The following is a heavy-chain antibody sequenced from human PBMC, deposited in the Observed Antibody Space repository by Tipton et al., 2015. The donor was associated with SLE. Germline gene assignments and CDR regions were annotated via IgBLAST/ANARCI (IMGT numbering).Heavy chain of an antibody. V-gene: IGHV4-61*01. J-gene: IGHJ4*02. CDR3: ARDQSSGSAFDY. Sequence: TLSLTCTVSGGSVSSGSYYWSWIRQPPGKGLEWIGYIYHSGGTNHSPSLRSRLTTSVDTSKNQFSLKLSSVTAADTAVYYCARDQSSGSAFDYWGQGTLVTVSS. D-gene: IGHD6-19*01. CDR1: GGSVSSGSYY. CDR2: IYHSGGT.